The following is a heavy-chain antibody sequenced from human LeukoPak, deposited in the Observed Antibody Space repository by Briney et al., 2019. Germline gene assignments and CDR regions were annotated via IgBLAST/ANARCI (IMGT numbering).Heavy chain of an antibody. CDR2: ISGSGGST. Sequence: GGSLRLSCAASGFTFSSYAMSWVRQAPGKGLEWVSAISGSGGSTYYTDSVKGRFTISRDNSKNTLYLQMNSLRAEDTAVYYCAKGSRYCSSTSCPNPGSSWFDPWGQGTLVTVSS. V-gene: IGHV3-23*01. J-gene: IGHJ5*02. CDR1: GFTFSSYA. D-gene: IGHD2-2*01. CDR3: AKGSRYCSSTSCPNPGSSWFDP.